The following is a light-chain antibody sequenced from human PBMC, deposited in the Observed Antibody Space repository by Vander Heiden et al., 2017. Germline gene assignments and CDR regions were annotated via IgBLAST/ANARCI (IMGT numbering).Light chain of an antibody. J-gene: IGKJ2*01. CDR1: QSISFY. CDR2: AAS. CDR3: QQSDSTPLYT. Sequence: DIQMTQSPSSLSASVGDRVTITCRASQSISFYLNWYQQNPGKAPKLLIYAASSLQSGVPSRFSGSGYGTDFTLTISSLQPEDFATYYCQQSDSTPLYTFGQGTKLEIK. V-gene: IGKV1-39*01.